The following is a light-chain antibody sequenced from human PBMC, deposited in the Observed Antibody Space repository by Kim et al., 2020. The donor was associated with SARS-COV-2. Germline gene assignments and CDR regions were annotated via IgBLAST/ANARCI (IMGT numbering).Light chain of an antibody. V-gene: IGKV3-15*01. J-gene: IGKJ1*01. Sequence: EIVMTQSPATLSVSPGERVTLSCRASQSVSDNLAWYQQKPGQSPRLLIYAASARATGIPARFSGSGSGTEFSLTITSLQSEDFAVYYCQQYNNWPQTFGQGTKVDIK. CDR1: QSVSDN. CDR3: QQYNNWPQT. CDR2: AAS.